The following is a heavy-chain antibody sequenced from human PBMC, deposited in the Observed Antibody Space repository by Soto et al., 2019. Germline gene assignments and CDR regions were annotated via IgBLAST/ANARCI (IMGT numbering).Heavy chain of an antibody. D-gene: IGHD4-17*01. J-gene: IGHJ3*02. Sequence: QVQLQESGPGLVKPSETLSLTCTVSGGSISSYYWSWIRQPPGKGLEWIGYINYSGSTHYNPSLRGRVTIAVDTSKIQFALKLGSVTAADTAVYYCARPSTVTTCHAFDIWGQGTMVTVSS. CDR2: INYSGST. CDR1: GGSISSYY. CDR3: ARPSTVTTCHAFDI. V-gene: IGHV4-59*08.